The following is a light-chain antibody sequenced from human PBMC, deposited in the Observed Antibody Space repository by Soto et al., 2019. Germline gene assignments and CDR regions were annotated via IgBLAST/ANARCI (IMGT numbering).Light chain of an antibody. V-gene: IGLV1-47*02. CDR2: SNN. Sequence: QLVLTQPPSASGTPGQRVTISCSGSSSNIGSNYVYWYQQLPGTAPKLLIYSNNQRPSGVPDRFSGSKSGTSASLAISGLRSEDEADYYCAAWDDSLRSVFGGGTQLTVL. CDR1: SSNIGSNY. CDR3: AAWDDSLRSV. J-gene: IGLJ3*02.